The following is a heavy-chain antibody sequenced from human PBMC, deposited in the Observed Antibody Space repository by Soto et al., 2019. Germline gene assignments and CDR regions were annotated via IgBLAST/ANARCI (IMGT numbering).Heavy chain of an antibody. J-gene: IGHJ4*02. D-gene: IGHD3-22*01. CDR2: ISYHGSNK. CDR3: AKNPGYYYDSTGYHFDY. Sequence: GGSLILSCVVSGFIFSDYVMHWVRQAPGKGLEWVAAISYHGSNKYYIDSVKGRFTISRDNSKNTLYLQMNSLRAEDTAVYYCAKNPGYYYDSTGYHFDYWGQGTLVTVSS. CDR1: GFIFSDYV. V-gene: IGHV3-30*18.